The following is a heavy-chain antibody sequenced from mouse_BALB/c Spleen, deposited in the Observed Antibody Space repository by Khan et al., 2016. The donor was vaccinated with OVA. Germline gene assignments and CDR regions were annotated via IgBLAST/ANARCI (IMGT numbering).Heavy chain of an antibody. CDR1: GYSITSGYG. CDR2: ISYSGST. Sequence: EVKLEESGPGLVKPSQSLSLTCTVTGYSITSGYGWNWIRQFPGNKLEWMGYISYSGSTNYNPSLKSRISITRDTSKNQFSLQLNSVTTEDTATYYCARTARIKYWGQGTTLTASS. V-gene: IGHV3-2*02. D-gene: IGHD1-2*01. CDR3: ARTARIKY. J-gene: IGHJ2*01.